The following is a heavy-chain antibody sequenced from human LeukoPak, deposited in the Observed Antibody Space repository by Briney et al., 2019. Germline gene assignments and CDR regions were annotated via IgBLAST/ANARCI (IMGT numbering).Heavy chain of an antibody. CDR2: INPNSGGT. Sequence: ASVKVSCKASGYTFTGYYMHWVRQAPGQGLGWMGWINPNSGGTDYAQKFQGRVTMTRDTSISTAYMELSRLRSDDTAVYYCARTVKGKDGQWLVLVYWGQGTLVTVSS. CDR1: GYTFTGYY. J-gene: IGHJ4*02. V-gene: IGHV1-2*02. D-gene: IGHD6-19*01. CDR3: ARTVKGKDGQWLVLVY.